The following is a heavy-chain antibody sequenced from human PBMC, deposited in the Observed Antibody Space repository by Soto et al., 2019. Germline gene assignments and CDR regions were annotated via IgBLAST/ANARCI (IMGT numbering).Heavy chain of an antibody. CDR3: AKRMGYCSGGSCQTQGYWYFDL. Sequence: PGGSLRLSCAASGFTLSSYAMSWVRQAPGKGLEWVSAISGSGGSTYYADSVKGRFTISRDNSKNTLYLQMNSLRAEDTAVYYCAKRMGYCSGGSCQTQGYWYFDLWGRGTLVTVSS. J-gene: IGHJ2*01. CDR2: ISGSGGST. V-gene: IGHV3-23*01. CDR1: GFTLSSYA. D-gene: IGHD2-15*01.